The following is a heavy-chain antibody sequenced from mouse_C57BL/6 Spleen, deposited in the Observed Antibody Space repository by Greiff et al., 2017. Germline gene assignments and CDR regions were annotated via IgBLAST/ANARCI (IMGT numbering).Heavy chain of an antibody. CDR3: ARSDPTGPDY. D-gene: IGHD3-1*01. CDR1: GYTFTSYW. J-gene: IGHJ2*01. CDR2: IYPSDSET. Sequence: QVQLKQPGAELVRPGSSVKLSCKASGYTFTSYWMDWVKQRPGQGLEWIGNIYPSDSETHYNQKFKDKATLTVDKSSSTAYMQLSSLTSEDSAVYYCARSDPTGPDYWGQGTTLTVSS. V-gene: IGHV1-61*01.